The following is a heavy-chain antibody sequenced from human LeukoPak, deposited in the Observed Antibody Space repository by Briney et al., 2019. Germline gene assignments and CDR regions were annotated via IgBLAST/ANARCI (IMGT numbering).Heavy chain of an antibody. J-gene: IGHJ6*03. CDR3: ADSQLNYYYYYYMDV. Sequence: PSETLSLTXTVSGGSISSYYWSWIRQPAGKGLEWIGRIYTSGSTNYNPSLKSRVTMSVDTSKNQFSLKLSSVTAADTAVHYCADSQLNYYYYYYMDVWGKGTTVTVSS. D-gene: IGHD2-2*01. CDR1: GGSISSYY. CDR2: IYTSGST. V-gene: IGHV4-4*07.